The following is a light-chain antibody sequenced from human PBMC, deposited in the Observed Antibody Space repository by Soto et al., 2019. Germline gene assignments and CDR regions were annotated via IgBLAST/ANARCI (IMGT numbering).Light chain of an antibody. J-gene: IGKJ5*01. CDR3: QQYNSYPT. CDR2: KAS. V-gene: IGKV1-5*03. Sequence: DIQMTQSPSTLSASVGDRVTITCRASQSISSWLAWYQQKPGKAPKLLIYKASSLESGVPSRFSGSGSGTEFTLTISSLQPDDFATYYCQQYNSYPTFGQGTQLEIQ. CDR1: QSISSW.